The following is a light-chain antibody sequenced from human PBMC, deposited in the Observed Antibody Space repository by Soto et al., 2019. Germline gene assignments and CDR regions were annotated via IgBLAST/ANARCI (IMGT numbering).Light chain of an antibody. V-gene: IGKV3-15*01. CDR3: QQYNNWPQT. J-gene: IGKJ1*01. Sequence: IVMTQSPDTLSVSPGERATLSCRASQSITEKGVGYQQKPGQAPRVRIDDASTRATGIPARVSGSGSGTEVILTISSLQSEDFAVYDCQQYNNWPQTFGQGTKVDIK. CDR2: DAS. CDR1: QSITEK.